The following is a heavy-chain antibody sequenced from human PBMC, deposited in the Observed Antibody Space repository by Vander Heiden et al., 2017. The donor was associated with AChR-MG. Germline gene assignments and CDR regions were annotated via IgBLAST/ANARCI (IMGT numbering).Heavy chain of an antibody. CDR1: GFTCSSDA. D-gene: IGHD3-22*01. J-gene: IGHJ4*02. CDR3: ARGWLFDY. V-gene: IGHV3-30-3*01. Sequence: QVQLVESGGGVVQPGRSLRLSCAASGFTCSSDAMHWVRQAPGKGLEWVAVISYDGSNKYYADSVKGRFTISRDNSKNTLYLEMNSLRAEDTAVYYCARGWLFDYWGQGTLVTVSS. CDR2: ISYDGSNK.